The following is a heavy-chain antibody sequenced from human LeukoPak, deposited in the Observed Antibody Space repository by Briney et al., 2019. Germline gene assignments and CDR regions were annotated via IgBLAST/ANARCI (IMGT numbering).Heavy chain of an antibody. CDR3: ARGYRKVPAAPTNHDSRYYYMDV. Sequence: ASVKVSCKASGYTFTSYDINWVRQATGQGLELMGWMNPNSGNTGYAQKFQGRVTMTRNTSISTAYMELSSLRSEDTAVYYCARGYRKVPAAPTNHDSRYYYMDVWGKGTTVTVSS. CDR1: GYTFTSYD. CDR2: MNPNSGNT. V-gene: IGHV1-8*01. J-gene: IGHJ6*03. D-gene: IGHD2-2*01.